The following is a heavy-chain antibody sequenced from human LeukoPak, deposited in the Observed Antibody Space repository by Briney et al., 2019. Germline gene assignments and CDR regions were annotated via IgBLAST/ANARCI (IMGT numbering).Heavy chain of an antibody. CDR1: GFTFDDYA. Sequence: PGGSLRLSCAASGFTFDDYAMHWVRQAPGKGLEWVSGISWNSGSIGYADSVKGRFTISGDNAKNSLYLQVNSLRAEDTALYYCAKGYGGYWGQGTLVTVSS. CDR3: AKGYGGY. D-gene: IGHD3-10*01. J-gene: IGHJ4*02. CDR2: ISWNSGSI. V-gene: IGHV3-9*01.